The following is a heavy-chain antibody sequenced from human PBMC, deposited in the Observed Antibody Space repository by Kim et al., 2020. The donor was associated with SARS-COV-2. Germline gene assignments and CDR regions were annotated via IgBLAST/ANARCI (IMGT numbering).Heavy chain of an antibody. V-gene: IGHV3-21*01. CDR1: GFTFSSYS. J-gene: IGHJ6*02. CDR2: ISSSSSYI. Sequence: GGSLRLSCAASGFTFSSYSMNWVRQAPGKGLEWVSSISSSSSYIYYADSVKGRFTISRDNAKNSLYLQMNSLRAEDTAVYYCARESLWFGEHMGDGYGMDVWGQGTTVTVSS. D-gene: IGHD3-10*01. CDR3: ARESLWFGEHMGDGYGMDV.